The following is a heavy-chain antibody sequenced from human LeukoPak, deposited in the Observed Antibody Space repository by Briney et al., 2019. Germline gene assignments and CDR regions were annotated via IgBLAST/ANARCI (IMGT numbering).Heavy chain of an antibody. Sequence: ASVKVSCKASGYTFTSYGISWVRQAPGQGLEWMGWISAYNGNTNYAQKLQGRVTMTTDTSTSTAYMELRSLRSDDTAVYYCARDPLYSSSWTERNNWFDPWGQGTLVTVSS. CDR3: ARDPLYSSSWTERNNWFDP. V-gene: IGHV1-18*01. J-gene: IGHJ5*02. D-gene: IGHD6-13*01. CDR2: ISAYNGNT. CDR1: GYTFTSYG.